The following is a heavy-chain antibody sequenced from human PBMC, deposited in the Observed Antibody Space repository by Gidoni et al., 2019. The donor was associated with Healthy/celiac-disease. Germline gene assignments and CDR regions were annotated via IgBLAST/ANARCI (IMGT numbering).Heavy chain of an antibody. CDR2: ISYDGSNK. CDR3: ATLTSIAAATNYGMDV. V-gene: IGHV3-30*03. CDR1: GFPFSSYG. J-gene: IGHJ6*02. Sequence: QVQLVESVGGVVHPGRSLRLSCAASGFPFSSYGMHWVRQAPGKGLEWVAVISYDGSNKYYADSVKGRFTIARDNSKNTLYLQMNSLRAEDTAVYYCATLTSIAAATNYGMDVWGQGTTVTVSS. D-gene: IGHD6-13*01.